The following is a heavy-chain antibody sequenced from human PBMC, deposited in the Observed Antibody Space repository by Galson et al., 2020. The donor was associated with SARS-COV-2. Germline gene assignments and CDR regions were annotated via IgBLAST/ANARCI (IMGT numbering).Heavy chain of an antibody. V-gene: IGHV3-30*18. CDR2: ISYAGTDE. CDR3: AKDRGGAYPPGYYYYGMDV. CDR1: RIPFSSSG. J-gene: IGHJ6*02. Sequence: GESLKISCAASRIPFSSSGMHWVRQAPGKGLEWVAVISYAGTDEYYADSVKGRFTISRDNSKNTLYLQMNSLRVEDTAVYYCAKDRGGAYPPGYYYYGMDVWGQGTTVTVSS. D-gene: IGHD2-15*01.